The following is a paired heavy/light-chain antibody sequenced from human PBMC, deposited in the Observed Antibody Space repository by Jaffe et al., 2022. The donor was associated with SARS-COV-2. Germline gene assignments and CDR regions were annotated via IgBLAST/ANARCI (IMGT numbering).Heavy chain of an antibody. V-gene: IGHV3-30*04. D-gene: IGHD5-18*01. CDR2: ISYDGSNK. CDR1: GFTFSSYA. CDR3: ARDIEDSSSWSWIQLWSADFDY. J-gene: IGHJ4*02. Sequence: QVQLVESGGGVVQPGRSLRLSCAASGFTFSSYAMHWVRQAPGKGLEWVAVISYDGSNKYYADSVKGRFTISRDNSKNTLYLQMNSLRAEDTAVYYCARDIEDSSSWSWIQLWSADFDYWGQGTLVTVSS.
Light chain of an antibody. V-gene: IGKV1-17*01. CDR3: LQHNSYPQTLT. Sequence: DIQMTQSPSSLSASVGDRVTITCRASQGIRNDLGWYQQKPGKAPKRLIYAASSLQSGVPSRFSGSGSGTEFTLTISSLQPEDFATYYCLQHNSYPQTLTFGGGTKVEIK. CDR1: QGIRND. J-gene: IGKJ4*01. CDR2: AAS.